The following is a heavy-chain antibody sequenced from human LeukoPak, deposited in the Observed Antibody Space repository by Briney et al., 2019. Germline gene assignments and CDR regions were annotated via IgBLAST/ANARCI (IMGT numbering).Heavy chain of an antibody. CDR1: GGSPSGYY. CDR2: INHSGST. CDR3: ARGGSSGLNY. Sequence: SETLSLTCAVYGGSPSGYYWSWIRQPPGKGLEWIGEINHSGSTNYNPSLKSRVTISVDTSKNQFSLKLSSVTAADTAVYYFARGGSSGLNYWGQGTLVTVS. D-gene: IGHD6-19*01. J-gene: IGHJ4*02. V-gene: IGHV4-34*01.